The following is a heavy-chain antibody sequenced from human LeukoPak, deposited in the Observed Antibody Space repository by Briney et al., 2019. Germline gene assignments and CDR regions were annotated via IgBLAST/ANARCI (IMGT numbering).Heavy chain of an antibody. V-gene: IGHV4-59*01. J-gene: IGHJ5*02. CDR2: MYYSGKT. D-gene: IGHD5-24*01. CDR1: DGSISSFY. Sequence: SETLSLTCTVSDGSISSFYWSCIRQPPGRGLEWIGYMYYSGKTAYNPSLRSRVTISVDTSKNQCSLKLTSVTAADTAVYYCARYMADRDVIRGLGWFDPWGQGTLVTVSS. CDR3: ARYMADRDVIRGLGWFDP.